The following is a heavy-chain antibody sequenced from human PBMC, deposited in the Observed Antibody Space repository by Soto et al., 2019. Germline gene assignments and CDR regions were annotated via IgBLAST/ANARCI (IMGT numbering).Heavy chain of an antibody. CDR1: GYTFPNCA. D-gene: IGHD3-10*01. Sequence: SVKVSCKAAGYTFPNCAIHWVRQAPGQRLDWMGWINAGNGNTKYSQKFQDRLPITRDTSASTVYMELSSLRPEETDVYYCARGFRASGSTFDAWGQGTLVTVSS. J-gene: IGHJ4*02. CDR2: INAGNGNT. V-gene: IGHV1-3*01. CDR3: ARGFRASGSTFDA.